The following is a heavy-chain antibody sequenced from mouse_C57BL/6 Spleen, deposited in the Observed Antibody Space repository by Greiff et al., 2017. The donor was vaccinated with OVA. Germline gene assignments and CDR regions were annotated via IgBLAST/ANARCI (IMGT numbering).Heavy chain of an antibody. D-gene: IGHD1-1*01. J-gene: IGHJ2*01. CDR3: ANRDYYFYTNCDY. CDR2: INPSNGGT. V-gene: IGHV1-53*01. CDR1: GYTFTSYW. Sequence: QVQLQQPGTELVKPGASVKLSCKASGYTFTSYWMHWVKQRPGQGLEWIGNINPSNGGTNYNEKFKSKATLTGDKSSNTAYMQHSSLTSENSAVYYGANRDYYFYTNCDYWGQGTTLTVSS.